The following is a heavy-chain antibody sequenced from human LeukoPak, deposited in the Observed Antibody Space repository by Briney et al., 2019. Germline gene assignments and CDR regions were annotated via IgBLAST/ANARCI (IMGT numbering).Heavy chain of an antibody. V-gene: IGHV5-10-1*01. CDR2: IDPSDSYT. Sequence: GESLKISCKGSGYSFTSYWISWVRRMPGKGLEWMGRIDPSDSYTNYSPSFQGHVTISADKSISTAYLQWSSLKASDTAMYYCARRRITMVRGVIINWFDPWGQGTLVTVSS. J-gene: IGHJ5*02. CDR1: GYSFTSYW. CDR3: ARRRITMVRGVIINWFDP. D-gene: IGHD3-10*01.